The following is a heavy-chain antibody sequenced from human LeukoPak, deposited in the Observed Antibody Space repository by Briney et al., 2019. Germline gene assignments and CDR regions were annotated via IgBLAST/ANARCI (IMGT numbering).Heavy chain of an antibody. Sequence: PSETLSLTCAVSGGSIDSSNWWSWVRQPPGKGLEWIGEIYHSGSTNYNPSLKSRVTISIDKSKNQFSLKLSSVTAADTAVYYCARVDGSGSYFNRLDAFDIWGQGTMVTVSS. CDR3: ARVDGSGSYFNRLDAFDI. CDR1: GGSIDSSNW. CDR2: IYHSGST. V-gene: IGHV4-4*02. J-gene: IGHJ3*02. D-gene: IGHD3-10*01.